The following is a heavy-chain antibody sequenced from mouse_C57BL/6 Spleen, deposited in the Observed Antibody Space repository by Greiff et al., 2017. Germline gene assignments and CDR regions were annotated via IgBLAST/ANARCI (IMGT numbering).Heavy chain of an antibody. CDR1: GYSITSGYY. D-gene: IGHD1-1*01. CDR2: ISYDGSN. J-gene: IGHJ1*03. V-gene: IGHV3-6*01. Sequence: DVQLQESGPGLVKPSQSLSLTCSVTGYSITSGYYWNWIRQFPGNKLEWMGYISYDGSNNYNPSLKNRISITRDTSKNQFFLKLNSVTTEDTATYYCARGGLITTVVATRYWYFDVWGTGTTVTVSS. CDR3: ARGGLITTVVATRYWYFDV.